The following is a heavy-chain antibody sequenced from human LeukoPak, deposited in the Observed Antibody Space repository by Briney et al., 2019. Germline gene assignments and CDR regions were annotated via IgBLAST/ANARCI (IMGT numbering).Heavy chain of an antibody. CDR2: INHSGST. CDR3: APRANYVKPFDY. Sequence: SETLSLTCAVYGESFSGYYWSWIRQPPGKGLEWIGEINHSGSTNYNPSLKSRVTISVDTSKNRFSLKLSSVTAADTAVYYCAPRANYVKPFDYWGQGTLVTVSS. CDR1: GESFSGYY. V-gene: IGHV4-34*01. J-gene: IGHJ4*02. D-gene: IGHD1-7*01.